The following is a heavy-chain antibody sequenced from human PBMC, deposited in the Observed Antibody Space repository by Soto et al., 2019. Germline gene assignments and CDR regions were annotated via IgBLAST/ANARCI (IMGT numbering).Heavy chain of an antibody. D-gene: IGHD3-22*01. CDR1: GGTFSSYA. CDR2: IIPIFGTA. V-gene: IGHV1-69*13. CDR3: ARDITYYYDSSGYLH. J-gene: IGHJ4*02. Sequence: SVKVSCKASGGTFSSYAISWVRQAPGQGLEWMGGIIPIFGTANYAQKFQGRVTITADESTSTAYMELSSLRSEDTAVYYCARDITYYYDSSGYLHWGQGTLVTVSS.